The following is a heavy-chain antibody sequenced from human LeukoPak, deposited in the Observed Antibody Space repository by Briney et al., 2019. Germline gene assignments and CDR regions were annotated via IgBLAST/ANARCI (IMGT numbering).Heavy chain of an antibody. J-gene: IGHJ3*02. CDR3: ARVAIAAAGIHDAFDI. CDR1: GYTFTDYY. CDR2: VNPISGGT. Sequence: ASVKVSCKASGYTFTDYYIHWMRPAPGQGLEWMGWVNPISGGTKYAQNFQGRVTMTRDTSISTVYMELSRLTSDDTAVYYCARVAIAAAGIHDAFDIWGQGTMVTVSS. D-gene: IGHD6-13*01. V-gene: IGHV1-2*02.